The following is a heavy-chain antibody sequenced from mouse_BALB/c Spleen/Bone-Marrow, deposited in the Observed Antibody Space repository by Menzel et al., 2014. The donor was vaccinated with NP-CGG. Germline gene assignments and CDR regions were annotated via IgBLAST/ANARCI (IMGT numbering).Heavy chain of an antibody. CDR2: INPSSGYT. J-gene: IGHJ3*01. CDR3: ARERNWDSFAY. CDR1: GYTFTSYT. D-gene: IGHD4-1*01. Sequence: VQGVESGAELARPGASVKMSCKASGYTFTSYTMHWVKQRPGQGQEWIGYINPSSGYTNYNRKFKDKATLTADKPSSTAYMQLSSLTSEDSAVYYCARERNWDSFAYWGQGTLVTVSA. V-gene: IGHV1-4*01.